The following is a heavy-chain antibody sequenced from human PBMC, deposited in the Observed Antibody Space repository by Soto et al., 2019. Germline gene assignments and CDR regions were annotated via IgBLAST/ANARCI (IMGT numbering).Heavy chain of an antibody. D-gene: IGHD1-26*01. CDR1: GFIFSNYV. Sequence: EVQLVDSGGGLVQPGGSLRLSCAASGFIFSNYVMSWVRQAPGKGLEWVSSISDSGGTSYYADSVKGRFTISRDNSKNTLYLQMNRLRAEDTAIYCWANRPRALLTFDYWGQGTLVTVSS. V-gene: IGHV3-23*04. CDR3: ANRPRALLTFDY. CDR2: ISDSGGTS. J-gene: IGHJ4*02.